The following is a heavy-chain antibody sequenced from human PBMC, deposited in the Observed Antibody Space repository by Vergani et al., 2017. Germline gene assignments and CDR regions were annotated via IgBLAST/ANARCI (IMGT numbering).Heavy chain of an antibody. V-gene: IGHV5-51*01. CDR2: IYPADSDT. D-gene: IGHD1-1*01. Sequence: EVELVQSGPEMRKPGEYLKISCKGSVYSFGNYWIGWVRQMPGKGLEWMGIIYPADSDTRYSPSFQGQVTISADKSISTAFLQWDSLKASDTALYYCAIHTTYTDSWGQGTLVTVSS. CDR1: VYSFGNYW. J-gene: IGHJ4*02. CDR3: AIHTTYTDS.